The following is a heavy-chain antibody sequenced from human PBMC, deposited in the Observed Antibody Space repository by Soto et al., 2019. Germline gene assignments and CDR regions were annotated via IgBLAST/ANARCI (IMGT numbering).Heavy chain of an antibody. V-gene: IGHV3-23*01. D-gene: IGHD2-2*01. CDR3: AKELCSSTSCFLFDY. Sequence: TGGSLRLSCAASGFTFSSYAMSWVRQAPGKGLEWVSAISGSGGSTYYADSVKGRFTISRDNSKNTLYLQMNSLRAEGTAVYYCAKELCSSTSCFLFDYWGQGTLVTVSS. CDR1: GFTFSSYA. CDR2: ISGSGGST. J-gene: IGHJ4*02.